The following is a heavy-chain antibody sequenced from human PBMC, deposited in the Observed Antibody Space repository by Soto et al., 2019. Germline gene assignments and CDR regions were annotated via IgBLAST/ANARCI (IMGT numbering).Heavy chain of an antibody. CDR1: GGSFSHNY. CDR3: ARLGFYYQSLDP. V-gene: IGHV4-59*08. Sequence: PSETLSLTCTVSGGSFSHNYWAWIRQPPGKGLEWIGYIYYGGTTRYNPSLESRVTVSLETSKSQFSLTLSSVTASDTAVYYCARLGFYYQSLDPWGHGTLVTVS. CDR2: IYYGGTT. D-gene: IGHD2-2*01. J-gene: IGHJ5*02.